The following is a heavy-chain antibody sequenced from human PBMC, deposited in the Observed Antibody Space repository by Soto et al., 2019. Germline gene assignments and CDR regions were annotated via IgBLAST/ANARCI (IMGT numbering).Heavy chain of an antibody. Sequence: PGESLKISCKGSGYSFTNFWIGWVRQMPGKGLEWMGIVYPGDSESIYSPSFQGQVTISVDKSISTSYLQWSSLKASDTAMYYCARSLGYCSGGTCVADYFDYWAREHWSPSPQ. CDR2: VYPGDSES. J-gene: IGHJ4*02. CDR1: GYSFTNFW. CDR3: ARSLGYCSGGTCVADYFDY. V-gene: IGHV5-51*01. D-gene: IGHD2-15*01.